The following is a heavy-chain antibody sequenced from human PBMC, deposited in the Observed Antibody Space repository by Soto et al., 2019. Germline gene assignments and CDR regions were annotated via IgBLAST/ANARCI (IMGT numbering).Heavy chain of an antibody. Sequence: PSETLSLTCTVSGGSISSYYWSWIRQPPGKGLEWIGYIYYSGSTNYNPSLKSRVTISVDTSKNQFSLKLSSVTAADTAVYYCARHSSHYDFWSGYPPIWVDVWGKGTTDTVSS. D-gene: IGHD3-3*01. J-gene: IGHJ6*04. CDR1: GGSISSYY. CDR3: ARHSSHYDFWSGYPPIWVDV. V-gene: IGHV4-59*08. CDR2: IYYSGST.